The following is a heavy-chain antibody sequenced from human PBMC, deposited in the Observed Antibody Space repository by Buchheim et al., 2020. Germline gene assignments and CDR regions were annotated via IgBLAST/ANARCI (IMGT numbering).Heavy chain of an antibody. V-gene: IGHV3-NL1*01. Sequence: QVQLVESGGGVVQPGRSLRLSCAASGFTFSSYGMHWVRQAPGKGLEWVSVIYSGGSTYYADSVKGRFTISRDNSKNTLYLQMNSLRAEDTAVYYCARGAIGVGAINFDYWGQGTL. D-gene: IGHD1-26*01. CDR3: ARGAIGVGAINFDY. J-gene: IGHJ4*02. CDR2: IYSGGST. CDR1: GFTFSSYG.